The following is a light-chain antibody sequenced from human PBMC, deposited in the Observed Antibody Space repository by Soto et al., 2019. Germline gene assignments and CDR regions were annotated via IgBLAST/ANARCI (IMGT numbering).Light chain of an antibody. Sequence: EIVLTQSPGTLSLSPGERATLSCRASQSVSSSYLAWYQQKPGQAPRLLIYGASSRATGIPDRFSGSGSGKDFTLTISRLEPEDFAVYYCQHYGSLVLISGGGTRVEIK. CDR2: GAS. CDR3: QHYGSLVLI. CDR1: QSVSSSY. J-gene: IGKJ4*01. V-gene: IGKV3-20*01.